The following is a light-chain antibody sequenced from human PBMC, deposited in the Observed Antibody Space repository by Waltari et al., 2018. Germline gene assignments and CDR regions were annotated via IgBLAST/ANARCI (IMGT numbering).Light chain of an antibody. J-gene: IGLJ3*02. V-gene: IGLV2-14*02. CDR3: SSYTSNISWV. CDR1: NSDVGSYNL. CDR2: EFS. Sequence: QSALTQPASVSGSPGQSITIPCTGPNSDVGSYNLVSWYHQHPGKAPKLLIYEFSERPSGVSNRFSGSKSGNTASLTIYGLQAEDEAYYYCSSYTSNISWVFGGGTKLTVL.